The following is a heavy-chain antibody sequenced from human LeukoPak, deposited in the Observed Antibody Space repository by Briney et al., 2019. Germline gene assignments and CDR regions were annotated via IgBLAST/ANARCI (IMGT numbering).Heavy chain of an antibody. Sequence: GGSLRLSCAASGFSFSNYGFHWVRLAPGKGLDWVSAISYDGKNIHYADSVKGRFTISRDNSRNTVYLQMNSLRVEDTAVYYCAKTYSRESGYDFFFHYWGQGTRVTVSS. D-gene: IGHD5-12*01. CDR3: AKTYSRESGYDFFFHY. J-gene: IGHJ4*02. V-gene: IGHV3-33*06. CDR1: GFSFSNYG. CDR2: ISYDGKNI.